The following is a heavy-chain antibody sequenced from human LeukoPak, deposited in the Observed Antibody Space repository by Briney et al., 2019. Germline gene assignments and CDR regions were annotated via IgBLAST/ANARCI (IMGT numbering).Heavy chain of an antibody. CDR2: IYTSGGT. CDR1: GASISTYY. D-gene: IGHD2-2*01. J-gene: IGHJ3*02. Sequence: PSETLSLTCSVSGASISTYYWSWIRQPAGRGLEWLGRIYTSGGTNYNPSLKSRVTMSVDTSKNQFSLRMTSVTAADTALYWCARVQLPATKGAFDIWGQGTMVTVPS. CDR3: ARVQLPATKGAFDI. V-gene: IGHV4-4*07.